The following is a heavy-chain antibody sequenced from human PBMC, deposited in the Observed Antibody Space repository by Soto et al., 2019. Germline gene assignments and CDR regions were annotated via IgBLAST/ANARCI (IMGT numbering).Heavy chain of an antibody. Sequence: PSETLSLTCSVSGTSIRGYYWTWIRQPPGKGLEWIGYIYYTGTTEYNPSLKSRVTISVDTSKNQFSLRLNSVTAADTAVYYCAREVSSFGSNHFDSWGQGALVTSPQ. J-gene: IGHJ4*02. V-gene: IGHV4-59*01. CDR3: AREVSSFGSNHFDS. CDR2: IYYTGTT. D-gene: IGHD3-10*01. CDR1: GTSIRGYY.